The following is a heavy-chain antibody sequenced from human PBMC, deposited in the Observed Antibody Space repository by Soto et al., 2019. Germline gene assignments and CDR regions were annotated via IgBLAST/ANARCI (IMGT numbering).Heavy chain of an antibody. CDR2: ISSSSSYI. J-gene: IGHJ3*02. CDR1: GFTFSSYS. D-gene: IGHD3-22*01. V-gene: IGHV3-21*01. CDR3: ASSAYVPYYYDSSGYSNAFDI. Sequence: VGSLRLSCAASGFTFSSYSMNWVRQAPGKGLEWVSSISSSSSYIYYADSVKGRFTISRDNAKNSLYLQMNSLRAEDTAVYYCASSAYVPYYYDSSGYSNAFDIWGQGTMVTVSS.